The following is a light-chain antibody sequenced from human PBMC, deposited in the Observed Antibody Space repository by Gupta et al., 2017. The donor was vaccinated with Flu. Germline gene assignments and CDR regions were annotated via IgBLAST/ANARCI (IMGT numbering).Light chain of an antibody. V-gene: IGKV4-1*01. CDR1: QSGLDSSNNKNY. CDR2: WAS. CDR3: QQYDSTPHS. Sequence: DIVMTQSPDSLAVSLGERATINCKSSQSGLDSSNNKNYLAWYQQKPGQPPKLLIYWASTRESGVPDRFSGRGSGTDFTLTISSLQAEDVAVYYCQQYDSTPHSFGQGTKVEIK. J-gene: IGKJ1*01.